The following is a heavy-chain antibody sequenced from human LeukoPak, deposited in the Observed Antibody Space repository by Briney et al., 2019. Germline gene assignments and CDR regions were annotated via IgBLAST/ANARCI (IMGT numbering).Heavy chain of an antibody. Sequence: GGSLRLSCLTSGFTFSTNAMSWVRQAPGKGLEWISGISGSGASTYYADSVTGRFTISRDNSKNTLYLQMNSLRAEDTAVYYCATSLPPYWGQGTLVTVSS. CDR3: ATSLPPY. CDR1: GFTFSTNA. V-gene: IGHV3-23*01. CDR2: ISGSGAST. J-gene: IGHJ4*02.